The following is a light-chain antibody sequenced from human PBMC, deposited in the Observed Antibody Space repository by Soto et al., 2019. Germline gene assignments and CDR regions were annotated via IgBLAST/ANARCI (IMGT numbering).Light chain of an antibody. CDR3: KSYAGSNTYV. J-gene: IGLJ1*01. Sequence: QSANSHPPCASWSPGQSVTISCSGTKNDIGVYDFVSWYQHHPGKAPRLIIYEVVQRPSGVPDRFSGSKSGNTASLTVSGLQAADEADYFCKSYAGSNTYVFGSGTKX. V-gene: IGLV2-8*01. CDR2: EVV. CDR1: KNDIGVYDF.